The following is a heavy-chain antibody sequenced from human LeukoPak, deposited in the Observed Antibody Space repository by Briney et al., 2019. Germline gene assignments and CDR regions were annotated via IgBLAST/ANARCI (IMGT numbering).Heavy chain of an antibody. CDR3: IRDTSNDS. CDR2: INPNSGGT. J-gene: IGHJ4*02. Sequence: GASVKVSCKASGYTFTGYFIHWMRQAPGQGLEWMAWINPNSGGTKYAQKFQGRVTVTRDTSINTAYMKLSRLTSDDTAVYYCIRDTSNDSWGQGTLATVSS. D-gene: IGHD4-17*01. CDR1: GYTFTGYF. V-gene: IGHV1-2*02.